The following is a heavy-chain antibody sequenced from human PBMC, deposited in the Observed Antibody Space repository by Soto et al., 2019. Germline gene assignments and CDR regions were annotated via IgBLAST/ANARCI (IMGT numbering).Heavy chain of an antibody. CDR1: SCSISSSNW. CDR3: ARRPVVPAAIDY. D-gene: IGHD2-2*01. J-gene: IGHJ4*02. CDR2: IYHSGST. V-gene: IGHV4-4*02. Sequence: PSETLSLTCAFSSCSISSSNWWSWVRQPPGKGLEWIGEIYHSGSTNYNPSLKSRVTISVDKSKNQFSLKLSSVTAADTAVYYCARRPVVPAAIDYWGQGTLVTVSS.